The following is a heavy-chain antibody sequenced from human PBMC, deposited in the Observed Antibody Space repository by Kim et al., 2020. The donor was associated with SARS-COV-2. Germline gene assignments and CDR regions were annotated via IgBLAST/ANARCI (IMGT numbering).Heavy chain of an antibody. Sequence: STNDAHPSKARFTISRDKSKNTRYLQMNSLGAEDTAVYYCAKGNPGSAVWGQGTTVTVSS. D-gene: IGHD1-1*01. V-gene: IGHV3-23*01. CDR3: AKGNPGSAV. CDR2: ST. J-gene: IGHJ6*02.